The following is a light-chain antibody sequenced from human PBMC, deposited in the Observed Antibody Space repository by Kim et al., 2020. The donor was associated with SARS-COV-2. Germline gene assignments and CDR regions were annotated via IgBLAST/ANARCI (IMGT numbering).Light chain of an antibody. J-gene: IGLJ3*02. CDR1: NIQTKS. CDR3: QVWDSDGDPWV. V-gene: IGLV3-21*04. Sequence: SYELTQPPSVSVAPGKTATIACGGHNIQTKSVHWYQQKPGQAPVVVIYFDSDRPSGIPDRFSGCNSGDTATLTISRVEVGDEADYFCQVWDSDGDPWVFGGGTQLTVL. CDR2: FDS.